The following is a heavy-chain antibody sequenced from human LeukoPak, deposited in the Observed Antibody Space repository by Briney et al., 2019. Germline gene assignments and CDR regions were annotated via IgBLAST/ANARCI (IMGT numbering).Heavy chain of an antibody. CDR1: GFIFDDYA. V-gene: IGHV3-9*03. J-gene: IGHJ5*02. Sequence: PGGSLRLSCAASGFIFDDYAMHWVRQAPGKGLEWVSGISWNSGSIGYADSVKGRFTISRDNAKNSLYLQMNSLRAEDMALYYCAKGLNWNWEYNWFDPWGQGALVTASS. CDR3: AKGLNWNWEYNWFDP. D-gene: IGHD1-7*01. CDR2: ISWNSGSI.